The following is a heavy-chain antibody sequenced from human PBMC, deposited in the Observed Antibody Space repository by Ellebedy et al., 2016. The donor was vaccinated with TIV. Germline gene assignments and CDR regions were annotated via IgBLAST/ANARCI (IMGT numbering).Heavy chain of an antibody. V-gene: IGHV4-34*01. D-gene: IGHD3-22*01. CDR2: INHSGST. CDR1: GGSFSGYY. J-gene: IGHJ4*02. CDR3: ARGRFQYYYDSSGYSDY. Sequence: SETLSLTCAVYGGSFSGYYWSWIRQPPGKGLEWIGEINHSGSTNYNPSLKSRVTVSVDTSKNQFSLKLSSVTAADTAVYYCARGRFQYYYDSSGYSDYWGQGTLVTVSS.